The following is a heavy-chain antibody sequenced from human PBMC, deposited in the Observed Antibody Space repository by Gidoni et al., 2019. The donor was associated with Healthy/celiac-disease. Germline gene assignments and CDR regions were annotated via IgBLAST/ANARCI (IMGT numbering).Heavy chain of an antibody. CDR3: AKAFGGTGGYGY. Sequence: EVQRLESGGGLVQPGGSLRLSCAAFGFTFSSYAMSWVRQAPGKGLEWVSAISGSGGSTYYADSVKGRFTISRDNSKNTLYLQMNSLRAEDTAVYYCAKAFGGTGGYGYWGQGTLVTVSS. D-gene: IGHD3-22*01. V-gene: IGHV3-23*01. CDR2: ISGSGGST. J-gene: IGHJ4*02. CDR1: GFTFSSYA.